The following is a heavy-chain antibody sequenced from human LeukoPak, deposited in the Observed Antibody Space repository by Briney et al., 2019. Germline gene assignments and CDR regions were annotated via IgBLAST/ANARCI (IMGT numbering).Heavy chain of an antibody. CDR2: IYTSGST. Sequence: PSETLSLTCAVYGGSFSGYYWSWIRQPAGKGLEWIGRIYTSGSTNYNPSLKSRVTMSVDTSKNQFSLKLSSVTAADTAVYYCAREVVVVVAATLDWFDPWGQGTLVTVSS. CDR3: AREVVVVVAATLDWFDP. D-gene: IGHD2-15*01. J-gene: IGHJ5*02. CDR1: GGSFSGYY. V-gene: IGHV4-4*07.